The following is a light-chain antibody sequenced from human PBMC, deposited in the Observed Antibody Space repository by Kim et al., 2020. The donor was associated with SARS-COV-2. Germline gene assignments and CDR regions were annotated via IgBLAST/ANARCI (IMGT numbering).Light chain of an antibody. V-gene: IGKV3-20*01. Sequence: SPGKRAAVSCRASQSVSNNNLAWYQQKPGQAPRLLLSSVSRRATDIPDRFSGSGSGTDFTLSISGLEPDDFAVYYCQQYDSSPLTFGGGTKVDIK. CDR1: QSVSNNN. CDR2: SVS. J-gene: IGKJ4*01. CDR3: QQYDSSPLT.